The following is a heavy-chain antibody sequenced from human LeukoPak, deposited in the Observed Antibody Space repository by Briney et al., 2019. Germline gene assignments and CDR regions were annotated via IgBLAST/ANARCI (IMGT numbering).Heavy chain of an antibody. V-gene: IGHV3-23*01. Sequence: GGSLRLTCAVSGFTLTSYAVRWVRQAPGKGLEWVSSISGSGASAYYADSVEGRFTISRDTSKNTVYLQMNSLRAEDTAVYYCARGGRGVPAASDYWGQGILVTVSS. CDR3: ARGGRGVPAASDY. CDR2: ISGSGASA. D-gene: IGHD2-2*01. J-gene: IGHJ4*02. CDR1: GFTLTSYA.